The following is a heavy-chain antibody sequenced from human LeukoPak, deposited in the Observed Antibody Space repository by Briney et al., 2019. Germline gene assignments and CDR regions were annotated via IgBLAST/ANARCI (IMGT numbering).Heavy chain of an antibody. CDR1: GGSFSGYY. Sequence: SETLSLTCAAYGGSFSGYYWSWIRQPPGKGLEWIGEINRSGSTNYNPSLKSRVTISVDTSKNQFSLKLSSVTAADTAVYYCARGTAYYDFWSGYGNWFDPWGQGTLVTVSS. CDR3: ARGTAYYDFWSGYGNWFDP. D-gene: IGHD3-3*01. CDR2: INRSGST. J-gene: IGHJ5*02. V-gene: IGHV4-34*01.